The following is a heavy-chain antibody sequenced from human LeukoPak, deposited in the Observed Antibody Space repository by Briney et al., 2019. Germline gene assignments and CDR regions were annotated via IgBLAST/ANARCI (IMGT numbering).Heavy chain of an antibody. Sequence: SETLSLTCGVFGGSFSGVYWRWIRQPPGEGLEWIGEISDSGATNYNPSFMSRVTISVDTSKNQFSLRLTSVTAADTAVYYCARAARQVVRGAFSWGPKTHYYYYMDVWGKGTTVTVSS. V-gene: IGHV4-34*01. CDR2: ISDSGAT. CDR3: ARAARQVVRGAFSWGPKTHYYYYMDV. CDR1: GGSFSGVY. J-gene: IGHJ6*03. D-gene: IGHD3-10*01.